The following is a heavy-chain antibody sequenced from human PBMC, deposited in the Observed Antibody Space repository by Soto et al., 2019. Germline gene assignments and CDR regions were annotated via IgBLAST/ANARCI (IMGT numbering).Heavy chain of an antibody. CDR2: ISGNGGST. CDR1: GFNFRSYA. J-gene: IGHJ4*02. Sequence: GGYLRLSCAASGFNFRSYAMRWVRQGPGRGLEWVSIISGNGGSTYYAASVKGRFTISRDNTKNTLYRQMDSLAAEVKAVYYCAKGSEWSNSDTLDFDFWGQGALVTVSS. V-gene: IGHV3-23*01. D-gene: IGHD1-26*01. CDR3: AKGSEWSNSDTLDFDF.